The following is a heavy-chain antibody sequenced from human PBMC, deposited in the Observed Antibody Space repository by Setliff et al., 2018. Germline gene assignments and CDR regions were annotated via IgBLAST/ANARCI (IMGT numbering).Heavy chain of an antibody. Sequence: SETLSLTCTVSGGSISSYYWSWIRQAPGKGLEWIGYIYYSGSTNYNPSLKSRVTISVDTSKNQFSLKLSSVTAADAAVYYCARASYYYDSSGYYGAGAFDIWGQGTMVTVSS. CDR2: IYYSGST. D-gene: IGHD3-22*01. V-gene: IGHV4-59*01. CDR3: ARASYYYDSSGYYGAGAFDI. J-gene: IGHJ3*02. CDR1: GGSISSYY.